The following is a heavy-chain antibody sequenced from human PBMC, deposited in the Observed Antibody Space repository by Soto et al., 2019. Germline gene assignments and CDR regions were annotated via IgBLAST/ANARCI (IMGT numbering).Heavy chain of an antibody. V-gene: IGHV4-30-4*01. D-gene: IGHD3-10*01. CDR1: GGSISSGDYY. CDR2: IYYSVNT. J-gene: IGHJ5*02. CDR3: ARVPRGREPILYLEP. Sequence: SETLSLTCTVSGGSISSGDYYCRWIRQPPGKGLEWIAYIYYSVNTYYNPSLKSRVTISLDTSKNQFSLVLSSVTAADTAVYYCARVPRGREPILYLEPWGQGTMVTVSS.